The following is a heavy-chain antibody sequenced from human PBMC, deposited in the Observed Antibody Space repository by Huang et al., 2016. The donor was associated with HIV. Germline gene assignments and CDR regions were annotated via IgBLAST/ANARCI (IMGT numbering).Heavy chain of an antibody. CDR3: ARILMYYNSSGYGFDY. CDR1: GGSFSGYY. Sequence: QVQLQQWGAGLLKPSETLSLTCAVYGGSFSGYYGGGIRQPPGKGLGVIGEINHSGSTKLNPSPKSRITRSVDTSKNQFSLKLSSVTAADTAVYYCARILMYYNSSGYGFDYWGQGTLVTVFS. J-gene: IGHJ4*02. CDR2: INHSGST. V-gene: IGHV4-34*01. D-gene: IGHD3-22*01.